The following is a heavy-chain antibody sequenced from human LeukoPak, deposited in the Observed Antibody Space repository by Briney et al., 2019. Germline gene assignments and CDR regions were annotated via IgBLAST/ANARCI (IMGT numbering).Heavy chain of an antibody. J-gene: IGHJ3*02. Sequence: SETLSLTCTVPGGSVSSGSYYWSWIRQPPGKGLEWIGYIYYSGSTNYNPSLKSRVTISVDTSKNQFSLKLSSVTAADTAVYYCARAGYYDSVDAFDIWGQGTMVTVSS. CDR2: IYYSGST. CDR1: GGSVSSGSYY. CDR3: ARAGYYDSVDAFDI. D-gene: IGHD3-22*01. V-gene: IGHV4-61*01.